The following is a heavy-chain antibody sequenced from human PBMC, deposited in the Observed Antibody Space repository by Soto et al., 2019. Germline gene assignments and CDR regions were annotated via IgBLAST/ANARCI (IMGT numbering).Heavy chain of an antibody. D-gene: IGHD6-19*01. Sequence: VQLQESGPGLVKPSETLSLTCTVSGGSFDSYYWTWIRQPPGRGLECLAYIDDSGYTTPSPSLTSRVTISVDTSKNQFSLKLSSVTAAVTAVYYCARAGSSGWYLDYWGQGTLVAVSS. J-gene: IGHJ4*02. CDR2: IDDSGYT. CDR1: GGSFDSYY. CDR3: ARAGSSGWYLDY. V-gene: IGHV4-59*01.